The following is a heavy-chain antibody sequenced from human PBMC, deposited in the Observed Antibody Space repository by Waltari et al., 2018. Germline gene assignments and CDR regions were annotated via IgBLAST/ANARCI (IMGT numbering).Heavy chain of an antibody. CDR1: GFLFSNYG. Sequence: EVQLVESGGGVVQPGGSLRLSCEASGFLFSNYGLNWVRQAPGKGREWVAHISGGGYPIYYSDSVKGRFTISRDNAENSLFLQMNGLRAEDTAVYYCAPLGVSRLTWTDWGQGTLVTVSS. V-gene: IGHV3-48*01. CDR2: ISGGGYPI. J-gene: IGHJ4*02. D-gene: IGHD3-10*01. CDR3: APLGVSRLTWTD.